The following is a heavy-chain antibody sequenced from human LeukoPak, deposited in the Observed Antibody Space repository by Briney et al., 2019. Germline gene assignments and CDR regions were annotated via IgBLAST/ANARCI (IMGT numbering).Heavy chain of an antibody. D-gene: IGHD4-17*01. Sequence: SETLSLTCAVYGGSFSGYYWSWIRQPPGKGLEWIGEINHSGSTNYNPHLNSRVTISVDTSKNQFSLKLSSVTAADTAVYYCARKKLRAYYMDVWGKGTTVTVSS. CDR1: GGSFSGYY. CDR2: INHSGST. J-gene: IGHJ6*03. CDR3: ARKKLRAYYMDV. V-gene: IGHV4-34*01.